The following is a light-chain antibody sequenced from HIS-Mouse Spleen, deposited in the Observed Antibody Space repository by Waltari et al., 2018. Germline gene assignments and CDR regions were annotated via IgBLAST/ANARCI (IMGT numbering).Light chain of an antibody. CDR2: KAS. J-gene: IGKJ1*01. CDR3: QQYNSYSRT. V-gene: IGKV1-5*03. CDR1: QSISSW. Sequence: DIQMTQSPSTLSASVGDRVTITCPASQSISSWLAWYQQKPGKAPKPLIYKASSLESGVPSRFSGSRSGTEFTLTISSLQPDDFATYYCQQYNSYSRTFGQGTKVEIK.